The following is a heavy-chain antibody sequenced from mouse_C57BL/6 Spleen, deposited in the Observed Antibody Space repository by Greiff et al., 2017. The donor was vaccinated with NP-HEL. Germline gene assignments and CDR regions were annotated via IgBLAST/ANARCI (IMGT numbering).Heavy chain of an antibody. V-gene: IGHV1-82*01. J-gene: IGHJ3*01. CDR1: GYAFSSSW. CDR3: ARPGYDGGFAY. CDR2: IYPGDGDT. Sequence: VQLQQSGPELVKPGASVKISCKASGYAFSSSWMNWVKQRPGKGLEWIGRIYPGDGDTNYNGKFKGKATLTADKSSSTAYMQLSSLTSEDSAVYFCARPGYDGGFAYWGQGTLVTVSA. D-gene: IGHD2-2*01.